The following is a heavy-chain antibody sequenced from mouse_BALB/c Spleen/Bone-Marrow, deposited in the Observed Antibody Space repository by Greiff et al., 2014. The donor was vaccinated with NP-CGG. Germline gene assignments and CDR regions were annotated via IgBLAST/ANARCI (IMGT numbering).Heavy chain of an antibody. Sequence: EVQRVESGGGLVQPGGSMKLSCVASGFTFSNYWMNWARQSPEKGLEWVAEIRLKSNNYATHYAESVKGRFTISRDDSKSSVYLQMNNLRVEDTGIYYCTLGRGFAYWGQGTLVTVSA. V-gene: IGHV6-6*02. J-gene: IGHJ3*01. CDR3: TLGRGFAY. CDR1: GFTFSNYW. D-gene: IGHD3-1*01. CDR2: IRLKSNNYAT.